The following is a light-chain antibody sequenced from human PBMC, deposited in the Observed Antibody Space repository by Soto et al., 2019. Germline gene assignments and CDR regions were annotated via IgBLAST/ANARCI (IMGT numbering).Light chain of an antibody. CDR3: GTWASSLSAGV. CDR1: SSNIGNNY. CDR2: DNN. J-gene: IGLJ3*02. V-gene: IGLV1-51*01. Sequence: QSVLTQPPSVSAAPGQKVTISCSGSSSNIGNNYVSWYQQLPGTAPKLLIYDNNERPSGIPDRFSGSKSGTSASLGITGLQTGDEADYYCGTWASSLSAGVFGGGTQLTVL.